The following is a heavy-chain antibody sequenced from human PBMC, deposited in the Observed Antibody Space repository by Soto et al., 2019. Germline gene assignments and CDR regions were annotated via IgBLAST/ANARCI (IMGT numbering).Heavy chain of an antibody. CDR3: ARVHADILTGYPPTYPIYYFDY. D-gene: IGHD3-9*01. V-gene: IGHV3-7*01. CDR2: IKQDGSEK. Sequence: GGSLRLSCAASGFTFSSYWMSWVRQAPGKGLEWVANIKQDGSEKYYVDSVKGRFTISRDNAKNSLYLQMNSLRAEDTAVYYCARVHADILTGYPPTYPIYYFDYWGQGTLVTVSS. J-gene: IGHJ4*02. CDR1: GFTFSSYW.